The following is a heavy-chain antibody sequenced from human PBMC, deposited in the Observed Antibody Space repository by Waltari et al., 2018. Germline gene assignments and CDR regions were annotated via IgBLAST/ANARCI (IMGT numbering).Heavy chain of an antibody. CDR2: ISLYNGNT. CDR3: AGDRGGGAISDY. V-gene: IGHV1-18*01. Sequence: QVQLVQSGAEVKKPGASVKVSCKASGYTFTSYGISWVRQAPGQGLEWMGWISLYNGNTTDPQKLRGRVPITPATSTSTAYMELRSLRSDDTAVYYCAGDRGGGAISDYWGQGTLVTVSS. CDR1: GYTFTSYG. J-gene: IGHJ4*02. D-gene: IGHD3-16*02.